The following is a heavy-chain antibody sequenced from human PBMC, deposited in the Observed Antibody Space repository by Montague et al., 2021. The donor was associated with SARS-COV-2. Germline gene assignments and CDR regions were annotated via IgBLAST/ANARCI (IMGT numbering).Heavy chain of an antibody. CDR3: AATSGDIVGVVAAYYGMDV. V-gene: IGHV3-23*01. CDR2: IFGSGAGT. CDR1: GFAFNNFA. J-gene: IGHJ6*02. D-gene: IGHD2-15*01. Sequence: SLRLSCAASGFAFNNFAMTWVRQPPGKGLEWVSSIFGSGAGTYYADSVKGRFTISRDNAKNSLYLQMNGLRAEDTAVYYCAATSGDIVGVVAAYYGMDVWGQGTTVTVSS.